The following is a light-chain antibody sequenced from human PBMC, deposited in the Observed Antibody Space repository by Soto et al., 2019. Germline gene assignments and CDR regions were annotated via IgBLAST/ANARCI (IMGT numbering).Light chain of an antibody. CDR2: GNI. CDR1: SSNIGAGYD. J-gene: IGLJ1*01. CDR3: QSYDTSLSGVV. V-gene: IGLV1-40*01. Sequence: QPVLTQPPSVSGAPGQRVTISCTGGSSNIGAGYDVHWYQQLPGTAPKLLIDGNIDRPSGVPDRFSGSKSGTSASLAITGLQAEDEADYYCQSYDTSLSGVVFGTGTKLTVL.